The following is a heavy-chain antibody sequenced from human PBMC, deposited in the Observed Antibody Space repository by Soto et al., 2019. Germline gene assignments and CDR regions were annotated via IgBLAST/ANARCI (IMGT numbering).Heavy chain of an antibody. CDR2: LYYSGST. CDR1: GGSISYYY. J-gene: IGHJ4*02. CDR3: ARHGGGHWGELSFYLFDY. V-gene: IGHV4-59*08. Sequence: SQTLSLTCTVSGGSISYYYWSWIRQPPGKGLEWIGYLYYSGSTNYNPSLKSRVTISVDMSKNQFSLKLNSVTAADTAVYYCARHGGGHWGELSFYLFDYWGQGTLVTVSS. D-gene: IGHD3-16*02.